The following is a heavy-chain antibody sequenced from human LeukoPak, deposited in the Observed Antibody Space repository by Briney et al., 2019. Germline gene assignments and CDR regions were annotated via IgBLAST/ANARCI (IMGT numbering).Heavy chain of an antibody. J-gene: IGHJ6*03. CDR1: GGSISRYY. D-gene: IGHD3-10*01. V-gene: IGHV4-4*07. CDR3: ARDLGSGVYYYYYYMDV. Sequence: SETLSLTCTVSGGSISRYYWSWIRQPAGKGLEWIGRIYTSGSTNYNPSLKSRVTMSVDTSKNQFSLKLSSVTVADTAVYYCARDLGSGVYYYYYYMDVWGKGTTVTVSS. CDR2: IYTSGST.